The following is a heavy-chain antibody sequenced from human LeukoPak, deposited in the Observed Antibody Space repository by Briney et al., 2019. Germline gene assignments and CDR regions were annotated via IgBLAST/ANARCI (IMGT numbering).Heavy chain of an antibody. CDR1: GFTFGDYA. J-gene: IGHJ4*02. CDR3: AKDREAAAWIQLDY. V-gene: IGHV3-49*03. Sequence: PGGSLRLSCTGSGFTFGDYAISWFRQTPGKGLEWVGFIRGKAYGATTQYAASVRGRFTISRDDSKSIAYLQMNSLRAEDTAVYYCAKDREAAAWIQLDYWGQGTLVTVSS. D-gene: IGHD5-18*01. CDR2: IRGKAYGATT.